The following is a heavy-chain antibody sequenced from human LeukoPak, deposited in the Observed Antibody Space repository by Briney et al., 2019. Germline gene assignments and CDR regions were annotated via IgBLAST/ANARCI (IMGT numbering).Heavy chain of an antibody. D-gene: IGHD1-26*01. J-gene: IGHJ4*02. CDR3: ARVPPWRESGRWRFDY. V-gene: IGHV1-2*02. CDR1: GYTFTGYY. Sequence: ASVKVPCKASGYTFTGYYMHWVRQAPGQGPEWMGWINPNSGGTNYAQKFQGRVTMTRDTSISTAYMELSRLRSDDTAVYYCARVPPWRESGRWRFDYWGQGTLVTVSS. CDR2: INPNSGGT.